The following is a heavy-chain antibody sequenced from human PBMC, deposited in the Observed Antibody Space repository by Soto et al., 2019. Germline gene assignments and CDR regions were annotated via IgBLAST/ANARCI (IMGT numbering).Heavy chain of an antibody. V-gene: IGHV3-9*01. J-gene: IGHJ4*02. Sequence: LRLSCAASGFTFDDYAMHWVRQAPGKGLEWVSGISWNSGSIGYADSVKGRFTISRDNAKNSLYLQMNSLRAEDTALYYCAKPGSPYYYDSSGYYSGGFDYWGQGTLVTVSS. CDR2: ISWNSGSI. D-gene: IGHD3-22*01. CDR3: AKPGSPYYYDSSGYYSGGFDY. CDR1: GFTFDDYA.